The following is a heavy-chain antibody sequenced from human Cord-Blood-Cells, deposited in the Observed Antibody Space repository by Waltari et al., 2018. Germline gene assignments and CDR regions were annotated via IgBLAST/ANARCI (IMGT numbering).Heavy chain of an antibody. V-gene: IGHV5-51*01. Sequence: EVQLVQSGAEVTQPGESLKLSCKGSGYSFTSYWIGWVRQVPGKGLEWMGIIYPGDSDTRYSPSFQGQVTISADKSISTAYLQWSSLKASDTAMYYCARYSSYGDYAGGFDYWGQGTLVTVSS. CDR1: GYSFTSYW. D-gene: IGHD4-17*01. J-gene: IGHJ4*02. CDR3: ARYSSYGDYAGGFDY. CDR2: IYPGDSDT.